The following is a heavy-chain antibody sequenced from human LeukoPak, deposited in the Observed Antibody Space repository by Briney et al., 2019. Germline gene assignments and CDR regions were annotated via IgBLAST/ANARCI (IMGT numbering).Heavy chain of an antibody. D-gene: IGHD5-18*01. J-gene: IGHJ3*02. CDR1: GYTFTGYY. CDR2: INPNSGGT. V-gene: IGHV1-2*02. CDR3: ARGQKPFNSYGFQSDAFDI. Sequence: ASVKVSCKASGYTFTGYYMHWVRQAPGQGLEWMGWINPNSGGTNYAQKFQGRVTMTRDTSISTAYMELSRLRSDDTAVYYCARGQKPFNSYGFQSDAFDIWGQGTMVTVSS.